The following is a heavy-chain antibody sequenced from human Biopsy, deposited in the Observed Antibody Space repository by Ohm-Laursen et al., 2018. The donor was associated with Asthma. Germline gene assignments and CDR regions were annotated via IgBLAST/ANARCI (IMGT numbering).Heavy chain of an antibody. CDR2: ISTYNGNT. V-gene: IGHV1-18*01. D-gene: IGHD3-9*01. J-gene: IGHJ6*02. Sequence: ASVKVSCKASGYTFTTYGISWLRQAPGQGLEWMGWISTYNGNTKYGRKVQGRVTMTTDTATSTAYIYLRSLRSDDTAVYYCARDQGSALSGAGMDVWGQGTTVTVSS. CDR3: ARDQGSALSGAGMDV. CDR1: GYTFTTYG.